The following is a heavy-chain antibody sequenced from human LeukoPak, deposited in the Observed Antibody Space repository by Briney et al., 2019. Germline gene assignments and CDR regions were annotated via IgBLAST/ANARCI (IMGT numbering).Heavy chain of an antibody. CDR3: AKDGYGSGGRWFDP. CDR1: GFTFSSYR. J-gene: IGHJ5*02. Sequence: GGSLRLSCAASGFTFSSYRMSWVRQAPGKGLEWVSVTYSGGRTYYADSVKGRFTISRDNSKNTLYLQMNSLRAEVSAVYFCAKDGYGSGGRWFDPWGRGTLVTVSS. V-gene: IGHV3-53*01. CDR2: TYSGGRT. D-gene: IGHD3-10*01.